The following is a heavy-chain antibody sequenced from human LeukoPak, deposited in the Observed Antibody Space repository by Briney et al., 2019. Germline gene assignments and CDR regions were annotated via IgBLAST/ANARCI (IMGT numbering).Heavy chain of an antibody. J-gene: IGHJ4*02. Sequence: ASVKVSCKVSGYTLTELSMHWVRQAPGKGLEWMGGFDPEDGETIYAQKFRGRVTMTEDTSTDTAYMELSSLRSEDTAVYYCARALLSIAVAGTDPGFFDYWGQGTLVTVSS. CDR1: GYTLTELS. D-gene: IGHD6-19*01. CDR2: FDPEDGET. V-gene: IGHV1-24*01. CDR3: ARALLSIAVAGTDPGFFDY.